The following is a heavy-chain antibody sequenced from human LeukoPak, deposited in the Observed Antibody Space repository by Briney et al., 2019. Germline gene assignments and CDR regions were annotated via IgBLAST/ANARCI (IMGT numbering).Heavy chain of an antibody. CDR2: MYYKRNT. J-gene: IGHJ4*02. D-gene: IGHD4-17*01. CDR3: ARVGGDRVAY. CDR1: GLTVSSKY. Sequence: PSGSLRLSCAASGLTVSSKYMSWVRQAPGKGLEWVSVMYYKRNTHYADSVKGRFTISRDNAKNTLYLQMNSLRPEDTAVYYCARVGGDRVAYWGQGTLVTV. V-gene: IGHV3-53*01.